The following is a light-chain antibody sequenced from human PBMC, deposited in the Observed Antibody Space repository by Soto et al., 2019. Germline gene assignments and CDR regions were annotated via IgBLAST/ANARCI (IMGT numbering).Light chain of an antibody. CDR1: ESVTSS. J-gene: IGKJ5*01. Sequence: EKVMTQSPATLSVSTGDRATLSCRASESVTSSLAWYQRKPGQPPRLLIYAASTRATDVPARFSGGGSETEFTLTISSLQSEDVAVYYCQQDYSSPITFGQGTRLEV. CDR2: AAS. V-gene: IGKV3-15*01. CDR3: QQDYSSPIT.